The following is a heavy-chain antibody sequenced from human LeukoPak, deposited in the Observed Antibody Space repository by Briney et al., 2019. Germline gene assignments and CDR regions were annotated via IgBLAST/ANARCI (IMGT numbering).Heavy chain of an antibody. V-gene: IGHV3-30-3*01. D-gene: IGHD1-26*01. CDR1: EFTFSSYA. CDR3: ARPYSNTWYYFDS. J-gene: IGHJ4*02. Sequence: GGSLRLSCAASEFTFSSYAMHWVRQAPGKGLEWVAVISYDGSNKYYADSVKGRFTISRDNSKDTMYLQMDSLRAEDTAVYYCARPYSNTWYYFDSWGQGTLVTVSS. CDR2: ISYDGSNK.